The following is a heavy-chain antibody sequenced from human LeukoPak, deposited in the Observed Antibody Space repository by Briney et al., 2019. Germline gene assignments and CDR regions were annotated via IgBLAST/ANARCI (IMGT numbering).Heavy chain of an antibody. CDR3: AKAQDIVVVPAAMDY. CDR1: GFTFSSYS. V-gene: IGHV3-21*01. D-gene: IGHD2-2*01. Sequence: GGSLRLSCAASGFTFSSYSINWVRQAPGKGLEWVSSISSSSSYIYYADSVKGRFTISRDNAKNSLYLQMNSLRAEDTAVYYCAKAQDIVVVPAAMDYWGQGTLVTVSS. CDR2: ISSSSSYI. J-gene: IGHJ4*02.